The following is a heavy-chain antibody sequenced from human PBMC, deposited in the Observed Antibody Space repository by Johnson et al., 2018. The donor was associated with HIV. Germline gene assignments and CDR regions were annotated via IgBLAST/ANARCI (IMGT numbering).Heavy chain of an antibody. CDR2: IRYDGSNK. J-gene: IGHJ3*02. CDR3: ARGRAVAGTRALDI. D-gene: IGHD6-19*01. CDR1: GFTFSSYG. V-gene: IGHV3-30*02. Sequence: QMQLVESGGGVVQPGGSLRLSCAASGFTFSSYGMHWVRQAPGKGLEWVAFIRYDGSNKYYADSVKGRFTISRDNSKNTLYLQMNSLRAEDTAVYYCARGRAVAGTRALDIWGQGTMVTVSS.